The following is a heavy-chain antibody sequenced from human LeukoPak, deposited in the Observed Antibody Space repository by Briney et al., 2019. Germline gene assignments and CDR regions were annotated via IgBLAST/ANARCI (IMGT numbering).Heavy chain of an antibody. CDR1: Y. CDR2: MNHSGST. CDR3: ARASGSYSH. Sequence: YXXXIRQPPGXGLEWIGEMNHSGSTNYNPSLKSRVTISVDTSKNQFSLKLSSVTAADTAVYYCARASGSYSHWGQGTLVTVSS. V-gene: IGHV4-34*01. D-gene: IGHD1-26*01. J-gene: IGHJ1*01.